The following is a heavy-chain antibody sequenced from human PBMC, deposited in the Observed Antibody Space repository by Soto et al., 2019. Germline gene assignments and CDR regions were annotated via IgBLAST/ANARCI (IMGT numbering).Heavy chain of an antibody. V-gene: IGHV1-69*02. CDR1: GGTFSSYT. CDR3: ARLRDSDGMDV. J-gene: IGHJ6*02. CDR2: IIPILGIA. Sequence: QVQLVQSGAEVKKPGSSVKVSCKASGGTFSSYTNSWVRQAPGQRLEWMGRIIPILGIANYAQKFQGRVTITADKSTSTAYMELRSLRAEDTAVYYCARLRDSDGMDVWGQGTTVTVS. D-gene: IGHD1-26*01.